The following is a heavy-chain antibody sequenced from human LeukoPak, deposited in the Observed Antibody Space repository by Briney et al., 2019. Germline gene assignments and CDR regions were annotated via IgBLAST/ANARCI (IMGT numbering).Heavy chain of an antibody. J-gene: IGHJ6*03. CDR2: IYPGDSDT. D-gene: IGHD2-15*01. CDR1: GYSFTSYW. V-gene: IGHV5-51*01. Sequence: GESLKISCKGSGYSFTSYWIGWVRQMPGKGVEWMGVIYPGDSDTRYSPSFQGRVTISADKSINNASLQWSSLKASDTAVYYCARRYCSGGSCYNYMDVWGKGTTVTVSS. CDR3: ARRYCSGGSCYNYMDV.